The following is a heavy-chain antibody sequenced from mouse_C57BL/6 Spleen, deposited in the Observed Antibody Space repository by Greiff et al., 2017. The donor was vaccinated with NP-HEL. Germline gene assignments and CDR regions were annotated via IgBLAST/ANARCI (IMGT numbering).Heavy chain of an antibody. D-gene: IGHD1-1*01. V-gene: IGHV1-82*01. J-gene: IGHJ4*01. CDR3: AREDYYGSSYPLYAMDY. CDR2: IYPGDGDT. CDR1: GYAFSSSW. Sequence: VQLQQSGPELVKPGASVKISCKASGYAFSSSWMNWVKQRPGKGLEWIGRIYPGDGDTNYNGKFKGKATLTADKSSSTAYMQLSSLTSEDSAVYFWAREDYYGSSYPLYAMDYWGQGTSVTVSS.